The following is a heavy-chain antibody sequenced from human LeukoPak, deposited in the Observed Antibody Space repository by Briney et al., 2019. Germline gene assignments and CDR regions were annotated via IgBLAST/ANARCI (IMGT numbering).Heavy chain of an antibody. CDR3: AGDRRYDTSGYFQH. D-gene: IGHD3-22*01. Sequence: GGSLRLSCAASGFTFNIYAMSWVRQAPGKGLEWVSGISSSGGKTYYADSVKGRFTISRDNSKNTLYLQMNSLRAEDTAVYYCAGDRRYDTSGYFQHWGQGTLVTVSS. CDR1: GFTFNIYA. CDR2: ISSSGGKT. J-gene: IGHJ1*01. V-gene: IGHV3-23*01.